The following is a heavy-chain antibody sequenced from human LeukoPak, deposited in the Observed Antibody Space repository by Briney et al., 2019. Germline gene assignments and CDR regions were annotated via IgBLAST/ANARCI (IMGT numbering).Heavy chain of an antibody. CDR2: IIPIFGTA. V-gene: IGHV1-69*06. CDR3: ARDRGYYYDSSGYYEFDY. CDR1: GGTFSSYA. Sequence: SVKVSCKASGGTFSSYAISWVRQAPGQGLEWMGGIIPIFGTANYAQKFQGRVTITADKSTSTAYMELSSLRSEDTAVYYCARDRGYYYDSSGYYEFDYWGQGTLVTVSS. J-gene: IGHJ4*02. D-gene: IGHD3-22*01.